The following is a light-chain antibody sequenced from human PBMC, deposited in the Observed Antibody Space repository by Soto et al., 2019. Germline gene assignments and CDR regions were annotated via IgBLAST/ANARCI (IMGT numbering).Light chain of an antibody. J-gene: IGLJ1*01. CDR1: SSDVGGYNY. CDR3: CSYAASYTLYD. CDR2: DVS. V-gene: IGLV2-11*01. Sequence: QSALTQPRSVSGSPGQSVTISCTGTSSDVGGYNYVSWYQQHPGKAPKLMINDVSKRPSGVPDRFSGSKSGNTASLTISGLQAEDEADYYCCSYAASYTLYDFGTGTKV.